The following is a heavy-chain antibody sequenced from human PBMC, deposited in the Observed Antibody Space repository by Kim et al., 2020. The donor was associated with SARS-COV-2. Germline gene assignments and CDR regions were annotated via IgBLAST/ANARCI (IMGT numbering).Heavy chain of an antibody. CDR3: ARQYYYDSSGYYYVVGRNRAFDI. CDR1: GYSFTSYW. V-gene: IGHV5-51*01. J-gene: IGHJ3*02. Sequence: GESLKISCKGSGYSFTSYWIGWVRQMPGKGLEWMGIIYPGDSDTRYSPSFQGQVTISADKSISTAYLQWSSLKASDTAMYYCARQYYYDSSGYYYVVGRNRAFDIWGQGTMVTVSS. D-gene: IGHD3-22*01. CDR2: IYPGDSDT.